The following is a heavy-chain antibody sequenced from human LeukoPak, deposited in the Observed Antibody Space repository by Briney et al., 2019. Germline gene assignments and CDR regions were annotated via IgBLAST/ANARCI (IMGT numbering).Heavy chain of an antibody. CDR1: GGRFGNYA. Sequence: SVKVSCRASGGRFGNYALNWVRQAPGQRFEWMGAITPLYGASNYAQKFQGRLTIVADESTGTGYMELRSLASEDTAVYYCAADSHTSGFDYWAQGTLVTVSS. CDR3: AADSHTSGFDY. J-gene: IGHJ4*02. CDR2: ITPLYGAS. D-gene: IGHD1-1*01. V-gene: IGHV1-69*13.